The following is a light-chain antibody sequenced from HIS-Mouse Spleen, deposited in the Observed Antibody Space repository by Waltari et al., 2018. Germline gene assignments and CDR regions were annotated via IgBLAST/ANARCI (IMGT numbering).Light chain of an antibody. Sequence: DIQMTQSPSSLSASVGDRVTITCQASQDISNYLNWYQQKPGKAPKLLIYDASNLETGDPSRFRRSGSGTDFTFTISSLQPEDIATYYCQQYDNLPFGGGTKVEIK. CDR2: DAS. CDR3: QQYDNLP. V-gene: IGKV1-33*01. J-gene: IGKJ4*01. CDR1: QDISNY.